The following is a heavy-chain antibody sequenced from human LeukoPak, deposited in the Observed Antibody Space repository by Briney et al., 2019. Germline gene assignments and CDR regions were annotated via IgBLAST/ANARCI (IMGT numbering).Heavy chain of an antibody. Sequence: SETLSLTCAISGGSISSSNWWTWVRQPPGKGLEWVGEIYLRGNTNYNPSLESRVTISVDGSKTQLSLRLESVTAADTAVCYCARGTITTVTDSWGPGTLVTVSS. D-gene: IGHD4-17*01. CDR1: GGSISSSNW. J-gene: IGHJ4*02. V-gene: IGHV4-4*02. CDR2: IYLRGNT. CDR3: ARGTITTVTDS.